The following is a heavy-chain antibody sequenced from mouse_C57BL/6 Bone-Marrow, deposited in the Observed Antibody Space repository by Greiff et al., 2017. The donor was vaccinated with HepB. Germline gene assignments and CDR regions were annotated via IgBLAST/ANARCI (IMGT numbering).Heavy chain of an antibody. D-gene: IGHD2-3*01. CDR2: SRNKANDYTT. Sequence: EVKLQESGGGLVQSGRSLRLSCATSGFTFSDFYMEWVRQAPGKGLEWIAASRNKANDYTTEYSASVKGRFIVSRDTSQSILYLQMNALRAEDTAIYYCARDALYDPTGYFDVWGTGTTVTVSS. CDR3: ARDALYDPTGYFDV. CDR1: GFTFSDFY. V-gene: IGHV7-1*01. J-gene: IGHJ1*03.